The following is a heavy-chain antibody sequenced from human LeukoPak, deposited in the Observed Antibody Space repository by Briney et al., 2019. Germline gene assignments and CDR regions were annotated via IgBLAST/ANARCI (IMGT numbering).Heavy chain of an antibody. V-gene: IGHV1-18*01. CDR2: ISAYNGNT. CDR3: ARVMYSSSWYDPYYYYYMDV. CDR1: GYTFTSYG. D-gene: IGHD6-13*01. J-gene: IGHJ6*03. Sequence: GASVKVSCKASGYTFTSYGISWVRQSPGQGREGMGWISAYNGNTNYAQKLQGRVTMTTDTSTITAYMELRSLRSDDTAVYYCARVMYSSSWYDPYYYYYMDVWGKGTTVTVSS.